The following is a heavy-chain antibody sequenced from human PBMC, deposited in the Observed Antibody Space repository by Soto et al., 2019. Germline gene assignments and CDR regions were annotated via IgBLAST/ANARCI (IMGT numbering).Heavy chain of an antibody. CDR3: SRFIMVGCWFDPNYYHGMDV. V-gene: IGHV1-18*01. Sequence: QVQLVQSGAEVKKPGASVTVSCKTSGYTFSNYGSNWVRQAPGQGLEWMGWISGYNGNTNYAQTVQGRVTMTTDTSTGTVYMELRSLKSDDTAIYYCSRFIMVGCWFDPNYYHGMDVWGQGTTVTVSS. D-gene: IGHD3-10*01. CDR1: GYTFSNYG. CDR2: ISGYNGNT. J-gene: IGHJ6*02.